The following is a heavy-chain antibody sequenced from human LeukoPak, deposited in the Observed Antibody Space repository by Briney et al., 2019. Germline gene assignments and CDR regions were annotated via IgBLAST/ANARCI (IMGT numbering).Heavy chain of an antibody. CDR1: GGSISSYY. CDR3: ARASMVRGVHFVY. J-gene: IGHJ4*02. D-gene: IGHD3-10*01. V-gene: IGHV4-59*01. CDR2: IYYSGST. Sequence: SETLSLTCTVSGGSISSYYWSWIRQPPGKGLEWIGYIYYSGSTNYNPSLKSRVTISVDTSKNQFSLKLSSVTAADTAVYYCARASMVRGVHFVYWGQGTLVTVSS.